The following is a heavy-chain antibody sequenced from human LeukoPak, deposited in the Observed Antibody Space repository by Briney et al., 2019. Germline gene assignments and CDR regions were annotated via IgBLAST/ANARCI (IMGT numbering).Heavy chain of an antibody. CDR3: VRGLSSSWYGQNWFDP. CDR1: GGSISSYY. CDR2: IYYSGST. Sequence: SETLSLTCTVSGGSISSYYWSWIRQPPGKGLEWIGYIYYSGSTNYNPSLKSRVTISVDTSKNQFSLKLSSVTAADTAVYYCVRGLSSSWYGQNWFDPWGQGTLVTVSS. V-gene: IGHV4-59*01. D-gene: IGHD6-13*01. J-gene: IGHJ5*02.